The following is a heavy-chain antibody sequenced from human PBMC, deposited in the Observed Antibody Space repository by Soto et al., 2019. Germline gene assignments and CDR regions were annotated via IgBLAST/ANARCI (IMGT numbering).Heavy chain of an antibody. CDR2: ISSSSSTI. CDR3: AHIGGDCSGGSCYSDYYYYMDV. Sequence: GGSLRLSCAASGFTFSSYSMNWVRQAPGKGLEWVSYISSSSSTIYYADSVKGRFTISRDNAKNSLYLQMNSLRAEDTAVYYCAHIGGDCSGGSCYSDYYYYMDVWGKGTTVTVSS. V-gene: IGHV3-48*01. J-gene: IGHJ6*03. D-gene: IGHD2-15*01. CDR1: GFTFSSYS.